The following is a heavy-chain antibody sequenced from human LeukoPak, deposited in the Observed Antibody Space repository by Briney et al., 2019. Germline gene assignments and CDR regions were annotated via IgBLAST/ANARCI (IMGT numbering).Heavy chain of an antibody. J-gene: IGHJ4*02. CDR3: TRGAGWLIDY. D-gene: IGHD3-16*01. V-gene: IGHV4-38-2*02. CDR2: IYHSGSS. Sequence: SETLSLTCTVSGYSISSGYYWGWIRQPPGRGLEWIGSIYHSGSSYYNPSLKSRVTISIGTSKDQFSLKLNSLTTADTAVYYCTRGAGWLIDYWGQGILVTVTS. CDR1: GYSISSGYY.